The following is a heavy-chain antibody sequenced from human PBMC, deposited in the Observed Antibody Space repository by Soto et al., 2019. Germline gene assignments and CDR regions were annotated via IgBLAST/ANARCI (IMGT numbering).Heavy chain of an antibody. D-gene: IGHD2-2*01. Sequence: ECLRLSCASSVFMFSSFGMTWVRQAPGKGLEWVSTTRSNGEHTYYADSVKGRFTVSRDNSKNTLFLEMSSLRAEDSAIYYCAKDSKSVSVSAARVYGMDVWGQGTTVTVSS. CDR2: TRSNGEHT. CDR3: AKDSKSVSVSAARVYGMDV. J-gene: IGHJ6*02. CDR1: VFMFSSFG. V-gene: IGHV3-23*01.